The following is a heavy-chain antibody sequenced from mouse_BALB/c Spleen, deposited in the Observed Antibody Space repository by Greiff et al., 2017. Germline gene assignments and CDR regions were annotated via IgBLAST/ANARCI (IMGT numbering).Heavy chain of an antibody. CDR1: GYTFTSYY. D-gene: IGHD1-1*01. Sequence: QVQLKQSGPELVKPGASVKMSCKASGYTFTSYYIHWVKQRPGQGLEWIGWIYPGDGSTKYTEKFKGKTTLTADKSSSTAYMLLSSLTSEDSAIYFCARRTVVRDWYFDVWGAGTTVTVSS. CDR3: ARRTVVRDWYFDV. V-gene: IGHV1S56*01. CDR2: IYPGDGST. J-gene: IGHJ1*01.